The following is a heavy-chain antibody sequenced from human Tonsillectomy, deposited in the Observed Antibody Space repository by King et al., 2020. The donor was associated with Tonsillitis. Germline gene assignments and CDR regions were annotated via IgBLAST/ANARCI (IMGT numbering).Heavy chain of an antibody. CDR2: IHYSGYT. Sequence: LQLQESGPGLVKPSETLSLACYVSGGSISNKDFYWGWVRQPPGKGLEWIGSIHYSGYTSYNLSLKSRVTMSLDTSTNQFPLRLTSGTAADTAMYYCARDSGKHYQAVNAFDLWGQGTMAIVSS. V-gene: IGHV4-39*02. D-gene: IGHD1-26*01. CDR3: ARDSGKHYQAVNAFDL. J-gene: IGHJ3*01. CDR1: GGSISNKDFY.